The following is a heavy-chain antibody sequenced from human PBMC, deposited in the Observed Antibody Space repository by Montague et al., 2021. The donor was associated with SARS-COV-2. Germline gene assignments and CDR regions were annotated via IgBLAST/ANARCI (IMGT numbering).Heavy chain of an antibody. CDR2: IFHSGRT. CDR3: ARDSQRSHFDY. V-gene: IGHV4-4*02. D-gene: IGHD6-25*01. CDR1: GGSISTDNW. Sequence: SETLSLTCAVSGGSISTDNWWSWVRRPPGKGLEWIGEIFHSGRTNYNPSLKSRVTISVDRSNSQFSLELSSVTAADTAIYYCARDSQRSHFDYWGQGILVTVSS. J-gene: IGHJ4*02.